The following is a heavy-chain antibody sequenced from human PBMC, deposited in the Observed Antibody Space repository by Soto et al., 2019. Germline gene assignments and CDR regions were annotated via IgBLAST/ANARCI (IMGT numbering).Heavy chain of an antibody. D-gene: IGHD3-22*01. CDR2: INHSGST. V-gene: IGHV4-34*01. Sequence: QVQLQQWGAGLLKPSETLSLTCAVYGGSFSGYYWSWIRQPPGKGLEWIWEINHSGSTNYNPSLKTRVTMSVDTTKNQFSLKLSSVTAADTAVYYCARGQAHYYDSSGYYWFDPWGQGTLVTVSS. CDR1: GGSFSGYY. J-gene: IGHJ5*02. CDR3: ARGQAHYYDSSGYYWFDP.